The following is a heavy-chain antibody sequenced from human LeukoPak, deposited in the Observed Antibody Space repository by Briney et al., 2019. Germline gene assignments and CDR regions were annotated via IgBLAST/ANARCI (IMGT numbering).Heavy chain of an antibody. CDR3: ARGSGSYHTAYMN. V-gene: IGHV5-51*01. D-gene: IGHD1-26*01. CDR1: GYSFTSYW. CDR2: IYPGDSDT. J-gene: IGHJ4*02. Sequence: GESLKISCKGSGYSFTSYWIGWVRQMPGKGLEWMGIIYPGDSDTRYSPSFQGQVTISADKSISTAYLQWSSLKATDTAMYYCARGSGSYHTAYMNWGQGSLVTVSS.